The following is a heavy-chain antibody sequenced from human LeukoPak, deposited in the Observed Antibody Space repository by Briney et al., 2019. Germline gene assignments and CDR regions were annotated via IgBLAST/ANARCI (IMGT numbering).Heavy chain of an antibody. D-gene: IGHD3-22*01. CDR2: ISAYNGNT. J-gene: IGHJ5*02. V-gene: IGHV1-18*01. CDR3: ARDPFPTYYYDSSGYSDTNWFDH. Sequence: ASVKVSCKASGYTFTSYGISWVRQAPGQGLEWMGWISAYNGNTNYAQKLQGRVTMTTDTSTSTAYMELRSLRSDDTAVYYCARDPFPTYYYDSSGYSDTNWFDHWGQGTLVTVSS. CDR1: GYTFTSYG.